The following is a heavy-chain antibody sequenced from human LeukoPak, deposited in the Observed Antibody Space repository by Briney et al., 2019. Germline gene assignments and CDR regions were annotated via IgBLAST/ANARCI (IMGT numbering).Heavy chain of an antibody. V-gene: IGHV4-38-2*01. CDR3: ARLPGIAAAGFDY. Sequence: SETLSLTCAVSGYSISSGYYWGWIRQPPGKGLEWIGSIYHSGSTYYNPSLKSRVTISVDTSKNQFSLKLSSVTAADTAMYYCARLPGIAAAGFDYWGQGTLVTVSS. J-gene: IGHJ4*02. CDR2: IYHSGST. D-gene: IGHD6-13*01. CDR1: GYSISSGYY.